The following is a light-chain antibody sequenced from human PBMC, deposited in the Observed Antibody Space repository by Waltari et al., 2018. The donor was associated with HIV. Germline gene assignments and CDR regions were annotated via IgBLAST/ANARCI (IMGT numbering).Light chain of an antibody. CDR2: EVS. CDR3: SSYTTSSTLGGV. V-gene: IGLV2-14*01. J-gene: IGLJ2*01. CDR1: SSDVGGYNY. Sequence: QSALTQPASVSGSPGQSITISCTGTSSDVGGYNYVSWYQQHPGKAPKLMIYEVSNRPSGVSKRCSGAKSGNTAALTISGLQADDEADYYCSSYTTSSTLGGVFGGGTKLTVL.